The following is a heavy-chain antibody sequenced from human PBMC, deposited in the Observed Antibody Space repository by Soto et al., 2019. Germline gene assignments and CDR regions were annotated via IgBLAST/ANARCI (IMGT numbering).Heavy chain of an antibody. V-gene: IGHV5-10-1*01. Sequence: ESLKISCKGSGYSFTSYWISWVRQMPGKGPEWMGRIDPSDSYTNYSPSFQGHVTISADKSISTAYLQWSSLKASDTAMYYCARLDTAMTPVDIWGQGTMVTVSS. CDR1: GYSFTSYW. CDR2: IDPSDSYT. J-gene: IGHJ3*02. D-gene: IGHD5-18*01. CDR3: ARLDTAMTPVDI.